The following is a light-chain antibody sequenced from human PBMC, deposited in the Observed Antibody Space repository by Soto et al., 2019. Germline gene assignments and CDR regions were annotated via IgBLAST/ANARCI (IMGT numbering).Light chain of an antibody. CDR3: QQYNNWPPYT. J-gene: IGKJ2*01. V-gene: IGKV3-15*01. Sequence: EIVMTQSPATLSVSPGERATLSCRASQSVSSNLAWYQQKPGQAPRLLIYGASTRATGIPARFSDSGSGTEFTLNISGLQSEYVAVYYCQQYNNWPPYTFGQGTKLEIK. CDR1: QSVSSN. CDR2: GAS.